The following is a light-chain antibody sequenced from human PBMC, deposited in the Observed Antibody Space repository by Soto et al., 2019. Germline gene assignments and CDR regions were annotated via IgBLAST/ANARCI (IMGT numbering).Light chain of an antibody. Sequence: EIVLTQSPGTLSLSPWERATLSCRASQGVGYLAWYQQKPGQSPRLLLYGASNRATGVPDRFSGSGSGTDFTLTISSLEPEDFAVYFCQQWHTSPSITFGQGTRLEI. J-gene: IGKJ5*01. V-gene: IGKV3-20*01. CDR1: QGVGY. CDR3: QQWHTSPSIT. CDR2: GAS.